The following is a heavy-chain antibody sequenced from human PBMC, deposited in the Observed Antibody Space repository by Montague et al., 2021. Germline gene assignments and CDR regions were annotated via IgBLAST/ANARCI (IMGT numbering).Heavy chain of an antibody. J-gene: IGHJ1*01. CDR1: GFPFSSYA. V-gene: IGHV3-30-3*01. CDR3: ARSLTSGLLAEYFQH. D-gene: IGHD6-19*01. Sequence: SLSLSLSASGFPFSSYAMHWVRQAPGKGLEWVAVISYDGSNKYYADSVKGRFTISRDNSKNTLYLQMNSLRAEDTAVYYCARSLTSGLLAEYFQHWGQGTLVTVSS. CDR2: ISYDGSNK.